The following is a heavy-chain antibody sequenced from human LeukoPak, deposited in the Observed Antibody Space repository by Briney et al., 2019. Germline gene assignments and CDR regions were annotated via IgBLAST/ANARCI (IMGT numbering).Heavy chain of an antibody. CDR2: INPNNGGT. CDR1: GYAFTGYY. J-gene: IGHJ4*02. CDR3: ARDLREYSSGWYPFDY. V-gene: IGHV1-2*06. Sequence: GASVKVSCKTSGYAFTGYYIHWVRQAPGQGLEWMGRINPNNGGTNHAQKFQGRVTMTRDTSISTAYMELSRLRSDDTAVYYCARDLREYSSGWYPFDYWGQGTLVTVSS. D-gene: IGHD6-19*01.